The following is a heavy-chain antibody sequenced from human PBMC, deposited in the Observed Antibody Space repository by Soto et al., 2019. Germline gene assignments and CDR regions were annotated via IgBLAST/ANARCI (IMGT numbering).Heavy chain of an antibody. D-gene: IGHD4-17*01. CDR1: GFTFSSYS. CDR3: ARGRDYGEPLRRPYFEY. CDR2: ISSGGTAI. Sequence: EVQLVESGGGLVQPGGSLRLSCAPSGFTFSSYSMNWVRQAPGKGLEWVSYISSGGTAIYYADSVKGRFTISRDNAKNSLYLQMNSLRAEDTAVYYCARGRDYGEPLRRPYFEYWGPGTLVTVSS. V-gene: IGHV3-48*01. J-gene: IGHJ4*02.